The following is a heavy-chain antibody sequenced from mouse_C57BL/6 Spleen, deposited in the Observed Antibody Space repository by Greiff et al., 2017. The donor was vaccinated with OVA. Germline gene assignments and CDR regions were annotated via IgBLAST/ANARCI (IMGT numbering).Heavy chain of an antibody. D-gene: IGHD2-4*01. CDR3: ARGYDYDGLDY. V-gene: IGHV1-20*01. Sequence: VQLQQSRPELVKPGDSVKISCKASGYSFTGYFMNWVMQSHGKSLEWIGRINPYNGDTFYNQKFKGKATLTVDKSSSTAHMELRSLTSEDSAVYYCARGYDYDGLDYWGQGTTLTVSS. J-gene: IGHJ2*01. CDR1: GYSFTGYF. CDR2: INPYNGDT.